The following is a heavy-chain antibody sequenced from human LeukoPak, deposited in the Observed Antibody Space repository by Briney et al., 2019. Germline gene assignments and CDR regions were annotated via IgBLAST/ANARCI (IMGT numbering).Heavy chain of an antibody. D-gene: IGHD1-26*01. Sequence: SETLSLTCTVSGGSISSSSYYWGWIRQPPGKGLEWIGSIYYSGSTYYNPSLKSRVTISVDTSKNQFSLKLSSVTAADTAVYYCATEVGAAPRWGDYWGQGTLVTVSS. V-gene: IGHV4-39*01. CDR1: GGSISSSSYY. CDR2: IYYSGST. CDR3: ATEVGAAPRWGDY. J-gene: IGHJ4*02.